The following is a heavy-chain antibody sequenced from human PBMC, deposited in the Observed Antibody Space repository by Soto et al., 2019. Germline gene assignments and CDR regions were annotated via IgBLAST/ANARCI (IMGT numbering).Heavy chain of an antibody. CDR3: AIIGYNNDLDV. CDR1: GGTFSSYA. D-gene: IGHD1-20*01. J-gene: IGHJ6*02. V-gene: IGHV1-69*06. Sequence: QVQLVQSGAEVKRPGSSVKVSCKASGGTFSSYAFSWVRQAPGQGLEWMGGIIPVFNSPSLAQNLHGGVTVTADKSTSTAYMELSALRFEDTAVYYCAIIGYNNDLDVWGQGTTVIVSS. CDR2: IIPVFNSP.